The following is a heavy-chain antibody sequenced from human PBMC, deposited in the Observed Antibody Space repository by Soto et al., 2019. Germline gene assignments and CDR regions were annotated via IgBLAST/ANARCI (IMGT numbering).Heavy chain of an antibody. CDR1: GFTFSYPY. V-gene: IGHV3-11*01. D-gene: IGHD5-12*01. CDR3: ARIDSGYCPDY. J-gene: IGHJ4*02. Sequence: PGGSLRLSCAASGFTFSYPYMSWIRQAPGKGLEWVSYISGNGNAVYYVDSVKGRFTVSRDNGKNSLYLQMNSLRVEDTAVYYCARIDSGYCPDYWGQGTLVTVSS. CDR2: ISGNGNAV.